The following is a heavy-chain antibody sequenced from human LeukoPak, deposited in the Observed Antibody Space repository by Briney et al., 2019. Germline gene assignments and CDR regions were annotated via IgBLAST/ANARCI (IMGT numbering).Heavy chain of an antibody. CDR2: IIPIFGTA. D-gene: IGHD6-13*01. J-gene: IGHJ4*02. CDR1: GGTFSSYA. Sequence: ASVKVSCKASGGTFSSYAISWVRQAPGQGLEWMGGIIPIFGTANYAQKFQGRVTITADKSTSTAYMELSRVRYDDTAVYYCARFQQGAYFDYWGQGTLVTVSS. CDR3: ARFQQGAYFDY. V-gene: IGHV1-69*06.